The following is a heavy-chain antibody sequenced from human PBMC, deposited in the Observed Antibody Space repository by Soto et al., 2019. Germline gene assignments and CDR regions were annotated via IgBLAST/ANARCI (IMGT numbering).Heavy chain of an antibody. CDR1: GGSITSFTYS. Sequence: SETLSLTCTVSGGSITSFTYSWGWIRQPPGKGLEWIGTIYYRGSTYYNPSLKSRVTMSIDSSKSQFSLNLSPVTAADTAVYYCARLVGNSGWYNWFDPWGPGTLVTVSS. D-gene: IGHD6-19*01. V-gene: IGHV4-39*01. CDR3: ARLVGNSGWYNWFDP. CDR2: IYYRGST. J-gene: IGHJ5*02.